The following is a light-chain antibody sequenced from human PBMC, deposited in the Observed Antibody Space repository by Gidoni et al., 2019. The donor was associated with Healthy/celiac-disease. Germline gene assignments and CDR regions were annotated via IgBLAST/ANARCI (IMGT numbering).Light chain of an antibody. CDR2: GNS. Sequence: QSVLTQPPSVSGAPGQRVTIPCTGSSSNIGAGFDVPWYQQLPGTAHKLLIYGNSNRPSGVPERFSGSKSGTSATLAITGLQAEDEADYYCQSYDSSLSGSPGVFGTGTKVTVL. CDR1: SSNIGAGFD. CDR3: QSYDSSLSGSPGV. J-gene: IGLJ1*01. V-gene: IGLV1-40*01.